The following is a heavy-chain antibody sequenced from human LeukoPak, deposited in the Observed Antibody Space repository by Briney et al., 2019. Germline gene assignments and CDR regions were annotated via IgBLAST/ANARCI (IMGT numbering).Heavy chain of an antibody. D-gene: IGHD2-21*02. CDR1: GFTVSSNY. J-gene: IGHJ4*02. CDR2: IYSGGST. CDR3: AREAYCGGDCYSSPPSSGYYLTFDY. Sequence: GGSLRLSCAASGFTVSSNYMSWVRQAPGKGLEWVSVIYSGGSTYYADSVKGRFTISRDNSKNTLYLQMNSLRAEDTAVYYCAREAYCGGDCYSSPPSSGYYLTFDYWGQGTLVTVSS. V-gene: IGHV3-66*01.